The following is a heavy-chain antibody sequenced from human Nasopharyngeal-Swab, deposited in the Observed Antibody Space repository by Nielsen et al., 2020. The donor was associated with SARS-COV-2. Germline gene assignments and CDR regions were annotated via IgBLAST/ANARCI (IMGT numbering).Heavy chain of an antibody. D-gene: IGHD6-6*01. CDR1: GFTFSSYS. V-gene: IGHV3-48*02. CDR2: ISSSSSTI. CDR3: AREPAARPPAPDYYYYYGMDV. J-gene: IGHJ6*02. Sequence: GESLKISCAASGFTFSSYSMNWVRQAPGKGLEWVSYISSSSSTIYYADSVKGRFTISRDNAKNSLSLQMNSLRDEDTAVYYCAREPAARPPAPDYYYYYGMDVWGQGTTVTVSS.